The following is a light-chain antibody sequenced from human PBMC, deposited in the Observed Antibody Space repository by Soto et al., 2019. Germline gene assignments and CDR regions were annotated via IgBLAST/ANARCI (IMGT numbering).Light chain of an antibody. CDR2: GAS. Sequence: EIELTQSPATLSLSPGERATLSCRASQSVSSNLAWYQQKPGQAPRLLIYGASNRATGVPARFSGSVSGTEFTLTISSLQSEDFAVYYCQQYSSWLWTFGQGTKVDIK. CDR3: QQYSSWLWT. J-gene: IGKJ1*01. CDR1: QSVSSN. V-gene: IGKV3-15*01.